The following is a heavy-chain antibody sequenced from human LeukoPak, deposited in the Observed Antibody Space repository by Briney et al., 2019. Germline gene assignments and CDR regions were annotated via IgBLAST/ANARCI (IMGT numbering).Heavy chain of an antibody. CDR1: GGSISSGGHY. J-gene: IGHJ4*02. Sequence: SETLSLTCTVSGGSISSGGHYWSWIRQHPGKGLEWIGYIYYSGSTYYNPSLKSRVTISVDTSKNQFSLKLSSVTAADTAVYYCARADTMILFDYWGQGTLVTVSS. CDR3: ARADTMILFDY. V-gene: IGHV4-31*03. D-gene: IGHD3-22*01. CDR2: IYYSGST.